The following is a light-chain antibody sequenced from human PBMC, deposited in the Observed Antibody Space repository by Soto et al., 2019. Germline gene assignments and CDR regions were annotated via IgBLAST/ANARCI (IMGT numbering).Light chain of an antibody. Sequence: DIQMTQSPSSLSASVGDRVTITCRASQGLINYLAWYQQKPGEVPNLLVYAASTLHSGVPSRFSGSGSGTDFPLTISSLQPEDGANYYCQNYVSGPRTFGQGTKVEI. V-gene: IGKV1-27*01. CDR1: QGLINY. CDR2: AAS. J-gene: IGKJ1*01. CDR3: QNYVSGPRT.